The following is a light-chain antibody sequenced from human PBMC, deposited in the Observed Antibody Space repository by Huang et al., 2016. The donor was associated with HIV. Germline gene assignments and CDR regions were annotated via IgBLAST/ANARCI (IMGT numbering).Light chain of an antibody. V-gene: IGKV3-20*01. CDR1: QSVSSSY. J-gene: IGKJ2*01. CDR3: QQYGSSPMYT. Sequence: EIVLTQSPGTLSLSPGERATLSCRASQSVSSSYLAWYQQKPGQAPRLLIYGASSRATGIPDRFSGSGSGTDFILTINRLEPEDFAVYYCQQYGSSPMYTFGQGTKVEIK. CDR2: GAS.